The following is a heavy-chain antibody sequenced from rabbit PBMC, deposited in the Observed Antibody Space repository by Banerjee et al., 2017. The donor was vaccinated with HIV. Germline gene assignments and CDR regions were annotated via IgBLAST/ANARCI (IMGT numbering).Heavy chain of an antibody. CDR3: ARDGGRSVYTQYYFNL. J-gene: IGHJ4*01. D-gene: IGHD8-1*01. CDR2: VNTSSGNT. CDR1: GFSFSNKYV. V-gene: IGHV1S45*01. Sequence: QEQLVESGGDLVKPEGSLTLTCTASGFSFSNKYVMCWVRQAPGKGLEWIGCVNTSSGNTVYASWAKGRFTISKTSSTTVTLQMTSLTAADTATYFCARDGGRSVYTQYYFNLWGPGTLVTVS.